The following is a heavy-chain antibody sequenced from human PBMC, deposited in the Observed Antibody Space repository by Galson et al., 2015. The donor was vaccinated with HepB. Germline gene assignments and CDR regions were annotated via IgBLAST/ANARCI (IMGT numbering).Heavy chain of an antibody. D-gene: IGHD6-6*01. V-gene: IGHV1-69*13. Sequence: SVKVSCKASGGTFSSYAISWVRQVPGQGLEWMGGIIPIFGTANYAQKFQGRVTITADESTSTAYMELSSLRSEDTAVYYCARQDIAARPGNYYYYYYMDVWGKGTTVTVSS. CDR3: ARQDIAARPGNYYYYYYMDV. J-gene: IGHJ6*03. CDR2: IIPIFGTA. CDR1: GGTFSSYA.